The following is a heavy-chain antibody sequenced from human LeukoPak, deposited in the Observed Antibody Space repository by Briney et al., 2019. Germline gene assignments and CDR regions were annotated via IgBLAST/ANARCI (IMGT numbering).Heavy chain of an antibody. D-gene: IGHD3-16*01. CDR3: ARDGGLQSHFDF. CDR2: IYYNKNS. J-gene: IGHJ4*02. V-gene: IGHV4-59*01. CDR1: GDSFTDYY. Sequence: PSETLSLTCNVIGDSFTDYYWNWIRQPPGKGLEWIGYIYYNKNSNYSPSLKGRVTLSVDTSRNQSSLHLASVTAADTAMYYCARDGGLQSHFDFWGQGILVTVAS.